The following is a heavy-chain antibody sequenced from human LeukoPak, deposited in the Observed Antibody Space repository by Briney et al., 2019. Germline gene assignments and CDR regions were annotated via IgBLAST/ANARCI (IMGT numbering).Heavy chain of an antibody. D-gene: IGHD3-3*01. CDR2: INHNGST. Sequence: SETLSLTCGVSGGSFSGYYWNWIRQAPGKGLEWIGEINHNGSTSSNPSLKSRVTISVDTSKNQFSLKLSSVTAADTAVYYCARLITIFGVVPRGRYFDYWGQGTLVTVSS. CDR3: ARLITIFGVVPRGRYFDY. CDR1: GGSFSGYY. V-gene: IGHV4-34*01. J-gene: IGHJ4*02.